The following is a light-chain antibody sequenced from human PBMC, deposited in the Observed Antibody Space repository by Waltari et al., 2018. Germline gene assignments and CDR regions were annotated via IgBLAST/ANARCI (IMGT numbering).Light chain of an antibody. J-gene: IGLJ2*01. V-gene: IGLV2-11*01. Sequence: QSALTQPRSVSGSPEQSVTISCTGTSTDVGAYNYVSWYQQHPDQAPKLLIYSVTERPPGVPDRFSGSKSGNTASLAISGLHPEDEADYYCSSYAGESTLIFGGGTKLTVL. CDR2: SVT. CDR3: SSYAGESTLI. CDR1: STDVGAYNY.